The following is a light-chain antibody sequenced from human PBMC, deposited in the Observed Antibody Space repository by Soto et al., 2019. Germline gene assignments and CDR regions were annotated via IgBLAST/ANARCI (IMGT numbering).Light chain of an antibody. Sequence: QSVLTQPPSASGTPGQRVTISCSGSSSNIGSNTVNWYQQLPGTAPKLLIYSNNQRPSGVPDRFSGSKSGTSASLAISGLQSEDEADYYCAAGNASLNGSYVFGTGTKVTAL. J-gene: IGLJ1*01. CDR1: SSNIGSNT. CDR3: AAGNASLNGSYV. CDR2: SNN. V-gene: IGLV1-44*01.